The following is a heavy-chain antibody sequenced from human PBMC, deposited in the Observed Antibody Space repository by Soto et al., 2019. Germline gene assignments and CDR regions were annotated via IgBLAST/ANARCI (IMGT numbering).Heavy chain of an antibody. J-gene: IGHJ4*02. CDR3: ARDGSALPVGYFDY. Sequence: PSETLSLTCTVSGGSISSYYWSWIRQPPGKGLEWIGYIYYSGSTNYNPSLKSRVTISVDTSKNQFSLKLSSVTAADTAVYYCARDGSALPVGYFDYWGQGTLVTVSS. CDR2: IYYSGST. D-gene: IGHD1-26*01. V-gene: IGHV4-59*12. CDR1: GGSISSYY.